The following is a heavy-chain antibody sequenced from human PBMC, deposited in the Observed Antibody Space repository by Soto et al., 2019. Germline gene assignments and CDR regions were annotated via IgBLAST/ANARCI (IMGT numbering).Heavy chain of an antibody. Sequence: ASVKVSCKVSGYTLTELSMHWVRQAPGKGLEWMGGFDPEDGETIYAQKFQGRVTMTEDTSTDTAYMELSSLRSEDTAVYYCATLGRVHDSSGYYYNFDYWGQGTLVTSPQ. V-gene: IGHV1-24*01. CDR2: FDPEDGET. CDR1: GYTLTELS. CDR3: ATLGRVHDSSGYYYNFDY. J-gene: IGHJ4*02. D-gene: IGHD3-22*01.